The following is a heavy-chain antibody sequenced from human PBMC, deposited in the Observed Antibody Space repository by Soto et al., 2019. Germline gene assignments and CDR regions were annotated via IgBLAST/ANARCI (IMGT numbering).Heavy chain of an antibody. V-gene: IGHV2-5*02. CDR2: IYWDDDK. CDR3: IQSRCGADFLQSYASYYYYGMDV. CDR1: AFSLSTGGVG. Sequence: QITLKESGPTLVKPTQTLTLTCTFSAFSLSTGGVGVGWIRQPPGKALEWLALIYWDDDKSYRPSLRSSLTITKYTSKIQVVLTMTTMYPVDTSTYYCIQSRCGADFLQSYASYYYYGMDVWGQGTTVTVSS. J-gene: IGHJ6*02. D-gene: IGHD2-21*01.